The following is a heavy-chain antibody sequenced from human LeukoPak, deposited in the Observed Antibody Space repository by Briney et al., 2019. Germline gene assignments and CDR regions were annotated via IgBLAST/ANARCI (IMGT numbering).Heavy chain of an antibody. J-gene: IGHJ5*02. V-gene: IGHV3-11*06. CDR1: GFTFSDYY. CDR2: ISSTNGHT. D-gene: IGHD6-19*01. CDR3: ARDRDSSGLYGGADL. Sequence: GGSLRLSCAASGFTFSDYYMSWVRQAPGKGLEWVSYISSTNGHTYYADSVNGRFTISRDTAKNSLYLQMNGLRVEDTAIYFCARDRDSSGLYGGADLWGQGVLVTVSA.